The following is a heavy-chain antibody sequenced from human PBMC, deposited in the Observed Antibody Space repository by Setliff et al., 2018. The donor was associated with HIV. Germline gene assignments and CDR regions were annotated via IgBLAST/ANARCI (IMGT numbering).Heavy chain of an antibody. D-gene: IGHD4-17*01. CDR2: YLWDGGRI. Sequence: GGSLRLSCAASDFTFREHAMHWVRQRPGQGLEWVAGYLWDGGRIGYAGSVKGRFTISRDNAKNTLYLQMNSLRAEDTALYFCAKDSRTRFGADYWPDYFDSWGQGTLVTVSS. CDR1: DFTFREHA. V-gene: IGHV3-9*01. CDR3: AKDSRTRFGADYWPDYFDS. J-gene: IGHJ4*02.